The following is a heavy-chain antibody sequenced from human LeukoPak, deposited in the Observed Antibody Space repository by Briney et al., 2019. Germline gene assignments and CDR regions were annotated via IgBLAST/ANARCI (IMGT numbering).Heavy chain of an antibody. V-gene: IGHV1-18*01. CDR2: ISTYNGNT. J-gene: IGHJ6*04. CDR1: GYTFTSYG. Sequence: ASVKVSCKASGYTFTSYGILWVRQAPGQGLEWMGWISTYNGNTNYAQKIQGRVTMTTDTSTSTAYMELSRLRSDDTAVYYCARIEIAVAGVGVWGKGTTVTVSS. D-gene: IGHD6-19*01. CDR3: ARIEIAVAGVGV.